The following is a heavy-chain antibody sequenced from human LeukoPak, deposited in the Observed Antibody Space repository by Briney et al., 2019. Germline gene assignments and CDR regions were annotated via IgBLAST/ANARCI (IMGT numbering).Heavy chain of an antibody. CDR1: GYTFINYW. CDR3: ARRGFTYESGAFDI. J-gene: IGHJ3*02. CDR2: IYPGDSDA. V-gene: IGHV5-51*01. D-gene: IGHD5-18*01. Sequence: GESLKISCEGTGYTFINYWIGWVRQTPGKGLEWMGIIYPGDSDAKYSPSFQGHVTISVDKSISTAHLQWSSLRASDTAMYYCARRGFTYESGAFDIWGQGTVVTVSS.